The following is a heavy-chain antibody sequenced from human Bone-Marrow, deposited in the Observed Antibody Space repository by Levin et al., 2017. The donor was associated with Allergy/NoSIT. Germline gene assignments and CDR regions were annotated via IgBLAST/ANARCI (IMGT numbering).Heavy chain of an antibody. Sequence: GGSLRLSCSASGFAFGTYAMGWVRQAPGKGLEWVSVISGSGGKTYDADSVKGRFTTSRDNSKNTLHLQMDRLRVEDTAMYYCAKASYDQSDRSGHNIGWFDPRGQGTMVTVSS. V-gene: IGHV3-23*01. CDR1: GFAFGTYA. J-gene: IGHJ5*02. CDR3: AKASYDQSDRSGHNIGWFDP. CDR2: ISGSGGKT. D-gene: IGHD3-22*01.